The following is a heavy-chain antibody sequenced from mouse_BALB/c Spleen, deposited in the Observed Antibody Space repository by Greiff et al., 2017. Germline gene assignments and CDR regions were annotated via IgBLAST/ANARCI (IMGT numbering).Heavy chain of an antibody. D-gene: IGHD1-1*02. CDR1: GFTFSSFG. Sequence: EVQRVESGGGLVQPGGSRKLSCAASGFTFSSFGMHWVRQAPEKGLEWVAYISSGSSTIYYADTVKGRFTISRDNPKNTLFLQMTSLRSEDTAMYYCAGGGCPYYFDYWGQGTTLTVSS. J-gene: IGHJ2*01. CDR2: ISSGSSTI. CDR3: AGGGCPYYFDY. V-gene: IGHV5-17*02.